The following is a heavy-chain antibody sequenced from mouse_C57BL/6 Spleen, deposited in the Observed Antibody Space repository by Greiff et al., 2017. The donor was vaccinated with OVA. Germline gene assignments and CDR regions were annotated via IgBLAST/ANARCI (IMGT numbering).Heavy chain of an antibody. Sequence: EVKLMESGAELVRPGASVKLSCTASGFNIKDYYMHWVKQRPEQGLAWIGRIDPEDGDTEYAPKFQGKATMTADPSSNTAYLQLSSLTSEDTAVYYCTPDGYYDWYFDVWGTGTTVTVSS. CDR2: IDPEDGDT. V-gene: IGHV14-1*01. D-gene: IGHD2-3*01. J-gene: IGHJ1*03. CDR1: GFNIKDYY. CDR3: TPDGYYDWYFDV.